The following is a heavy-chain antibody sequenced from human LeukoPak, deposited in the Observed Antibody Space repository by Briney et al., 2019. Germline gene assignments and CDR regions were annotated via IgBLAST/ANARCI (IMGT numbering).Heavy chain of an antibody. J-gene: IGHJ3*02. CDR1: GYTFTSYG. CDR3: ASSKNYYGSGDDAFDI. Sequence: ASVKVPCKASGYTFTSYGIRWVRQAPGQGLEGMGWISAYNGNTNYAQKLQGRVTMTTDTSTSTAYMELSRLRSDDTAVYYCASSKNYYGSGDDAFDIWGQGTMVTVSS. D-gene: IGHD3-10*01. CDR2: ISAYNGNT. V-gene: IGHV1-18*01.